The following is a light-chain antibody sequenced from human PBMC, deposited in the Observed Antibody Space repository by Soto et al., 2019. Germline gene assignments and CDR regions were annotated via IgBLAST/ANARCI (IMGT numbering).Light chain of an antibody. Sequence: DVQMTQTPSTLSASVGDRVTITCRASQSVDSWVAWYQQKPGKAPKLLIHDASTLGSGVPSRFSGSGCGSEFTLTTTSLQTDDFSTYYCQQYSRYLPYTFGQGTTLPIK. J-gene: IGKJ2*01. CDR2: DAS. CDR1: QSVDSW. CDR3: QQYSRYLPYT. V-gene: IGKV1-5*01.